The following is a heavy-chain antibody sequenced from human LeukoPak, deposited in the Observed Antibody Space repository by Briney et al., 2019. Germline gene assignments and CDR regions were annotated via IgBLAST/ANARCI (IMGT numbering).Heavy chain of an antibody. CDR1: GFTFSSYE. CDR2: ISFSGNTI. CDR3: AELGITMIGGV. J-gene: IGHJ6*04. Sequence: GGSLRLSCAASGFTFSSYEMNWVRQAPGKGLEWVSYISFSGNTIYYADSVKGRFTISRDNAKNSLYLQMNSLRAEDTAVYYCAELGITMIGGVWGKGTTVTISS. D-gene: IGHD3-10*02. V-gene: IGHV3-48*03.